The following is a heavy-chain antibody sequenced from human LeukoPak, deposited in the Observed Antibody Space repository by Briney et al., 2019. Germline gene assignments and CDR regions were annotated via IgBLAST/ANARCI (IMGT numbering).Heavy chain of an antibody. J-gene: IGHJ3*02. CDR3: ARRGQFHPGPHEDDAFDI. Sequence: GESLKISCKGSGYSFTSYWIGWVRQMPGKGLEWMGIIYPGDSDTRYSPSFQGQVTISADKSISTAYLQWSSLKASDTAMYYCARRGQFHPGPHEDDAFDIWGRGTMVTVSS. CDR1: GYSFTSYW. CDR2: IYPGDSDT. V-gene: IGHV5-51*01. D-gene: IGHD2-8*02.